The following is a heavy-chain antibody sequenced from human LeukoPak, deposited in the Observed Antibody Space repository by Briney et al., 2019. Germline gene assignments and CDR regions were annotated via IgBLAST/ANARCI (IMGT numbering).Heavy chain of an antibody. CDR1: VFTFSSYW. V-gene: IGHV3-74*01. J-gene: IGHJ3*02. Sequence: GGSLRFSSAAPVFTFSSYWMCWGRPAPGRGLGWVSRINSDGISTNSADSVKGRFTISRDNAKNTLYLQMNSLRAEDTAVYYCARPAWVAATLEGVSDIWGQGTMVSVSS. CDR3: ARPAWVAATLEGVSDI. CDR2: INSDGIST. D-gene: IGHD2-15*01.